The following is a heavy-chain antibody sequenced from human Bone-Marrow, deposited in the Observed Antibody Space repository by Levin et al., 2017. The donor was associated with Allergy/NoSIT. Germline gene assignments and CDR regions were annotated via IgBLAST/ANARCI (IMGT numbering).Heavy chain of an antibody. CDR1: GFTFSTYS. J-gene: IGHJ4*02. CDR2: ISGSGGIT. Sequence: GGSLRLSCAASGFTFSTYSMSWVRQAPGKGLEWVSGISGSGGITYYADSVKGRFTISRDNSKSTLYLQLNSLRVEDTAVYYCAKALGNFWGQGTLVTVSS. D-gene: IGHD7-27*01. V-gene: IGHV3-23*01. CDR3: AKALGNF.